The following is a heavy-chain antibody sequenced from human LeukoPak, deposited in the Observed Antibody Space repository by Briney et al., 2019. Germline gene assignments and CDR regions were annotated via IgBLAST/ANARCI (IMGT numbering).Heavy chain of an antibody. J-gene: IGHJ4*02. D-gene: IGHD4-11*01. V-gene: IGHV4-59*01. CDR3: ARVTGRATTVTTEANFDY. CDR2: IYYSGST. CDR1: GGSISSYY. Sequence: PSETLSLTCTVSGGSISSYYWSWIRQPPGKGLEWIGYIYYSGSTNYNPYLKSRVTISVDTSKNQFSLKLSSVTAADTAVYYCARVTGRATTVTTEANFDYWGQGTLVTVSS.